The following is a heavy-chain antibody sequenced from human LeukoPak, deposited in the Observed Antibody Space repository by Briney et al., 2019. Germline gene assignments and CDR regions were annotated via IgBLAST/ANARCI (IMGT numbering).Heavy chain of an antibody. Sequence: PARSLRLSCAASGFTFSSYGMHWVRQAPGKGLEWVAGIYYDGSSKYYADSVKGRFAISRDNSKNTLYLQMNSLRAEDTAVYYCAKDEGRTGDSGYYYYGMDVWGQGTTVTVSS. V-gene: IGHV3-33*06. J-gene: IGHJ6*02. CDR2: IYYDGSSK. CDR1: GFTFSSYG. CDR3: AKDEGRTGDSGYYYYGMDV. D-gene: IGHD7-27*01.